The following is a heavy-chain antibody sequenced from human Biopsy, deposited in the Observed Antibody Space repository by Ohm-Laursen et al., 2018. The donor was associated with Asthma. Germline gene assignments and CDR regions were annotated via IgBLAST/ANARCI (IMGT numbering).Heavy chain of an antibody. V-gene: IGHV1-69*13. Sequence: ASVKVSCKASGDSFSNHAISWVRQAPGQELEWMGGLIPVLGTPDHAQMFEGRVTITADESTSTAYMELSSLSSEDTAVYYCARGYSGSDRIVYYYSGLEVWGQGTTVTVSS. CDR2: LIPVLGTP. D-gene: IGHD5-12*01. J-gene: IGHJ6*02. CDR3: ARGYSGSDRIVYYYSGLEV. CDR1: GDSFSNHA.